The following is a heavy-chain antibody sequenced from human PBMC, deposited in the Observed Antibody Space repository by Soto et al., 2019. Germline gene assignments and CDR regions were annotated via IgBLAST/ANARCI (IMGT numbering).Heavy chain of an antibody. V-gene: IGHV1-18*04. CDR1: GYTFTSYG. CDR2: ISAYNGNT. D-gene: IGHD3-10*01. J-gene: IGHJ5*02. Sequence: ASVKVSCKASGYTFTSYGISWVRQAPGQGLEWMGWISAYNGNTNYALKLQGRVTMTTDTSTSTAYMELRSLRSDDTAVYYCARDRPTMVRGVPRWFDPWGQGTLVTVSS. CDR3: ARDRPTMVRGVPRWFDP.